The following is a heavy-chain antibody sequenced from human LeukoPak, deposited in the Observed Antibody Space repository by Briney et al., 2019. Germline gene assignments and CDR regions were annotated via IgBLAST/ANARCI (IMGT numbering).Heavy chain of an antibody. Sequence: PSETLSLTCTVSGGSISSGDYYWSWIRQPPGKGLEWIGYIYYSGSTYYNPSLKSRVTISVDTSKNQFSLKLSSVTAADTAVYYCARERDDFWSGYIDYWGQGTLVTVSS. D-gene: IGHD3-3*01. CDR3: ARERDDFWSGYIDY. J-gene: IGHJ4*02. CDR1: GGSISSGDYY. CDR2: IYYSGST. V-gene: IGHV4-30-4*02.